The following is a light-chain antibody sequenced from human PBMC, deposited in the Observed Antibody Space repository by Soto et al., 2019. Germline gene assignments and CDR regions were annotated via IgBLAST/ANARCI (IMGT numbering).Light chain of an antibody. CDR2: GAS. CDR1: QSVGTY. Sequence: EIVMTQSPATLSVSPGERATLSCKASQSVGTYLAWYQQKPGQAPRLLIYGASTRATGVPARFSGGGSGTEFTLTISSLQSEDFAIYHCHQYDNLPPWTVGQGTNVEIK. V-gene: IGKV3-15*01. CDR3: HQYDNLPPWT. J-gene: IGKJ1*01.